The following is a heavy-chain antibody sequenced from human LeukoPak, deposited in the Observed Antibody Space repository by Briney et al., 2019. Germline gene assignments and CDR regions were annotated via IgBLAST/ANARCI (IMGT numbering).Heavy chain of an antibody. CDR1: GGSISSSSYY. Sequence: PSETLSLTCTVSGGSISSSSYYWGWIRQPPGKGLEWIGSIYYSGSTYYNPSLKSRVTISVDTSKNQFSLKLSSVTAADTAVYYCARTAPDYYDSSGYYPPGFDYWGQGTLVTVSS. D-gene: IGHD3-22*01. CDR2: IYYSGST. V-gene: IGHV4-39*07. J-gene: IGHJ4*02. CDR3: ARTAPDYYDSSGYYPPGFDY.